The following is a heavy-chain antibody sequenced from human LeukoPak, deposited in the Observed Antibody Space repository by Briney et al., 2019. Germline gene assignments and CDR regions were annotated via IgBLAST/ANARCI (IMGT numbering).Heavy chain of an antibody. J-gene: IGHJ4*02. CDR3: AREIPEGFYGSGSDY. V-gene: IGHV3-7*01. CDR2: INQDGSEK. Sequence: GGSLTLSCAASGFTFSGYWMTWVRQARGKGLEWLANINQDGSEKSYVDSVKGRFTISRDNAKNSLHLQMNSLRVDDTAVYYCAREIPEGFYGSGSDYWGQGTLVTVAS. CDR1: GFTFSGYW. D-gene: IGHD3-10*01.